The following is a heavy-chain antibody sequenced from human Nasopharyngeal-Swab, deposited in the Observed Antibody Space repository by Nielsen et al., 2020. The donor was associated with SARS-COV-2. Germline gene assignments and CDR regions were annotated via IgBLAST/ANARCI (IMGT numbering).Heavy chain of an antibody. CDR2: INVGNGNT. CDR1: GYTFTNHA. CDR3: ARGIHSSAWIVDY. J-gene: IGHJ4*02. Sequence: ASVKASCKASGYTFTNHAMHWVRQAPGQSLEWLGCINVGNGNTEYSQRFQGRVTISTDTSASTAFMELTNLRSEDTAIYYCARGIHSSAWIVDYWGQGTLVTVSS. V-gene: IGHV1-3*01. D-gene: IGHD6-25*01.